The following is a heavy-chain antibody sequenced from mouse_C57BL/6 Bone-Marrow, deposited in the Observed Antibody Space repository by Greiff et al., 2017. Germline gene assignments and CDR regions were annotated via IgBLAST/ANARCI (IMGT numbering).Heavy chain of an antibody. V-gene: IGHV1-69*01. CDR1: GYTFTSYW. CDR3: ARCVYYVPVAY. J-gene: IGHJ3*01. CDR2: IDPSDSYT. Sequence: QVQLQQPGAELVMPGASVKLSCKASGYTFTSYWMHWVKQRPGQGLEWIGEIDPSDSYTNYNQKFKGKSTWTVDKSSSTAYMQLSSLTSEDSAVYYCARCVYYVPVAYWGRGNRVTVSA. D-gene: IGHD1-1*01.